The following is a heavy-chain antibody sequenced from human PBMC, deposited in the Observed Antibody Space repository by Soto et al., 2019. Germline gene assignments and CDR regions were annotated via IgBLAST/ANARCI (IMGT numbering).Heavy chain of an antibody. V-gene: IGHV3-21*01. CDR1: GFTFSSYS. J-gene: IGHJ6*02. CDR3: ARYGDYSFYYYYGMDV. CDR2: ISSSSSYI. Sequence: GGSLRLSCAASGFTFSSYSMNWVRQAPGKGLEWVSSISSSSSYIYYADSVKGRFTISRDNAKNSLYLQMNSLRAEDTAVYYCARYGDYSFYYYYGMDVWGQGTTVTVSS. D-gene: IGHD4-17*01.